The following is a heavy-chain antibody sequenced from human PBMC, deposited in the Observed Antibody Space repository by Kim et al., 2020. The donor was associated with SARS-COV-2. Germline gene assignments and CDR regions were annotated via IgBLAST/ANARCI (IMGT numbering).Heavy chain of an antibody. D-gene: IGHD2-2*01. J-gene: IGHJ4*02. Sequence: GGSLRLSCAASGFTFSSYAMHWVRQAPGKGLEWVAVISLDGSNKYYADSVKGRFTISRDNSKNTLYLQMNSLRAENTAVYYCARDFEYCSSASCPIHFSLDSWGQGTLVTVSS. CDR1: GFTFSSYA. V-gene: IGHV3-30-3*01. CDR2: ISLDGSNK. CDR3: ARDFEYCSSASCPIHFSLDS.